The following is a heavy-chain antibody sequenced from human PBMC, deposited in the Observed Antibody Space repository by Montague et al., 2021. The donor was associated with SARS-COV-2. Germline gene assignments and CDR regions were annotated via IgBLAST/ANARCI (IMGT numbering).Heavy chain of an antibody. D-gene: IGHD3-10*01. Sequence: SVKVSCKASGYTLDSYGISWVRQAPGQGLEWMGWISGYNGDTHXXXKXXGRVTMTTDTSTSTAYMELRSLRSDDTAVYFCARDRSTMIRGVMAYWGQGTRVTVSS. J-gene: IGHJ4*02. CDR2: ISGYNGDT. CDR3: ARDRSTMIRGVMAY. V-gene: IGHV1-18*01. CDR1: GYTLDSYG.